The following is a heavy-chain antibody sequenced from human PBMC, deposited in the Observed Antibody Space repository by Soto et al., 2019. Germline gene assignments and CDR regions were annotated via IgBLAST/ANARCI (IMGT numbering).Heavy chain of an antibody. V-gene: IGHV3-30*03. D-gene: IGHD2-21*01. J-gene: IGHJ4*02. CDR1: GFTFTNYA. CDR2: VSYDGSKT. Sequence: QVQLVESGGGVVQPGMSLRLSCTASGFTFTNYAMHWVRQSPDRGLEWVAIVSYDGSKTYYADFVKGRFTISSDNSKNTLYLQMNTLNAEDTAVYFCARDGGIQMWSPYYFDYWGQGTLVTVSS. CDR3: ARDGGIQMWSPYYFDY.